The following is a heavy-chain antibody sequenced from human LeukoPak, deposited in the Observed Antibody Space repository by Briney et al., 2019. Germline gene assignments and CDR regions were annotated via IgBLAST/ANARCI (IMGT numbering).Heavy chain of an antibody. J-gene: IGHJ6*02. CDR3: ARDRQYCSSTSCYYYYGMDV. D-gene: IGHD2-2*01. V-gene: IGHV1-2*02. CDR2: INPNSGGT. CDR1: GYTFTGYY. Sequence: ASVKVSCKASGYTFTGYYMHWVRRAPGQGLEWMGWINPNSGGTNYAQKFQGRVTMTRDTSISTAYMELSRLRSDDTAVYYCARDRQYCSSTSCYYYYGMDVWGQGTTVTVSS.